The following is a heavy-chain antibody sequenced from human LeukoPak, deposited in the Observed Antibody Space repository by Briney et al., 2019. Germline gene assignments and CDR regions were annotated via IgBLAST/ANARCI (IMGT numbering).Heavy chain of an antibody. CDR3: ARGVAEVPAASHWDFDY. CDR2: INPSGGST. D-gene: IGHD2-2*01. Sequence: GASVNVSCKASGYTFTSYYMHWVRQAPGQGLEWMGIINPSGGSTSYAQKFQGRVTMTRDTSTSTVYMELSSLRSEDTAVYYCARGVAEVPAASHWDFDYWGQGTLVTVSS. CDR1: GYTFTSYY. J-gene: IGHJ4*02. V-gene: IGHV1-46*01.